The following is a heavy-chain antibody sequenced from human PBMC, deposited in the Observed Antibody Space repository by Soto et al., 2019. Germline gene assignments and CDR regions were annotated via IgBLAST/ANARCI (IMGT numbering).Heavy chain of an antibody. CDR2: ISSSSNYI. D-gene: IGHD3-22*01. Sequence: EVQLVESGGGLVKPGGSLRLSCAASGFTFTSYTMNWVRQAPGKGLEWVSSISSSSNYIYYADSVKGRFTISRDNAKNSPYLQINSLRAEDTDVYYCARELNYYDSSGYHSTEGAHWGQGTLVTVSS. V-gene: IGHV3-21*01. J-gene: IGHJ4*02. CDR1: GFTFTSYT. CDR3: ARELNYYDSSGYHSTEGAH.